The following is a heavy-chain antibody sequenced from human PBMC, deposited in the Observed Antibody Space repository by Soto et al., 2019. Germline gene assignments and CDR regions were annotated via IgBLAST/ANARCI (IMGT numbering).Heavy chain of an antibody. D-gene: IGHD3-10*01. J-gene: IGHJ6*02. Sequence: GASVKVSCKASGYTFTSYGISWVRKAPGQGLEWMGWISAYNGNTNYAQKLQGRVTMTTDTSTSTAYMELRSLRSDDTAVYYCARGLGYSFWITMVREPYYYGMDVWGQGTTVTVSS. CDR3: ARGLGYSFWITMVREPYYYGMDV. V-gene: IGHV1-18*01. CDR1: GYTFTSYG. CDR2: ISAYNGNT.